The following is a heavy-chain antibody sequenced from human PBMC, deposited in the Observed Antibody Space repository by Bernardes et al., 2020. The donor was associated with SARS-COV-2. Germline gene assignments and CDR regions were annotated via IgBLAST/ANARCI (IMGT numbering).Heavy chain of an antibody. V-gene: IGHV4-59*08. J-gene: IGHJ5*02. D-gene: IGHD3-3*01. Sequence: SETLSLTCTVSGGSIRSYYWSWIRQPPGKGLEWIGYIYYSGSTNYNPSLKSRVTISVDTSKNQFSLKLSSVTAADTAVYYCARQRADYDFWSGYYRRGNWFDPWGQGTLVTGSS. CDR2: IYYSGST. CDR3: ARQRADYDFWSGYYRRGNWFDP. CDR1: GGSIRSYY.